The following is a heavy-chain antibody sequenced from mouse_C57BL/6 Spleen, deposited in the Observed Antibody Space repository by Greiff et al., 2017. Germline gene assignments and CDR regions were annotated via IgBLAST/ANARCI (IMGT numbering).Heavy chain of an antibody. Sequence: EVQGVESGGDLVKPGGSLKLSCAASGFTFSSYGMSWVRQTPDKRLEWVATISRCGSYTYYPDSVKGRFTISRDNAKNTLYLQMSSLKSEDTAMYYCARQDGGYPWFAYWGQGTLVTVSA. CDR2: ISRCGSYT. CDR3: ARQDGGYPWFAY. D-gene: IGHD1-1*02. CDR1: GFTFSSYG. J-gene: IGHJ3*01. V-gene: IGHV5-6*01.